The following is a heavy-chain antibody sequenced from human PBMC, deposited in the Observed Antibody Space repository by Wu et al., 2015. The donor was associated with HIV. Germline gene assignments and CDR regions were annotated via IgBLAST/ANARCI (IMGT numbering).Heavy chain of an antibody. V-gene: IGHV1-69*13. CDR1: GYTFTSYG. CDR2: IVPNSDTT. Sequence: QVQLVQSGAEVKKPGASVKVSCKASGYTFTSYGISWVRQAPGQGLEWMGRIVPNSDTTKYAQKFQDRVTITADESTSTAYMELSSLKSEDTAFYYCARGGGYSYGLGAFDIWGQGTMVTVSS. J-gene: IGHJ3*02. D-gene: IGHD5-18*01. CDR3: ARGGGYSYGLGAFDI.